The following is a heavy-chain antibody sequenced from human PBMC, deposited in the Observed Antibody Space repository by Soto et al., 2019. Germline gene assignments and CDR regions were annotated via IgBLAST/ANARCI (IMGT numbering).Heavy chain of an antibody. D-gene: IGHD6-25*01. CDR2: IYWNDDK. CDR3: AHHTITPAANWFDP. Sequence: SGPTLVNPTQTLTLTCTFSGFSLTTSGVGVGWIRQPPGKALEWLALIYWNDDKRYSPSLRGRLTITKDTSKNQVVLAMTNMDPVDTATYYCAHHTITPAANWFDPWGLGTLVTVSS. CDR1: GFSLTTSGVG. V-gene: IGHV2-5*01. J-gene: IGHJ5*02.